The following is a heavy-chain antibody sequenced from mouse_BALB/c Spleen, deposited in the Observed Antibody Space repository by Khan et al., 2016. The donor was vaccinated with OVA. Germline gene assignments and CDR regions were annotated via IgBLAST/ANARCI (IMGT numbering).Heavy chain of an antibody. D-gene: IGHD2-1*01. CDR3: ARNFGNYVEYFDV. Sequence: QMQLEESGPDLVAPSQSLSITCTVSGFSLTSYGVHWVRQPPGKGLEWLGVIWAGGSTNYNSALMSRLSIGKDNSKSQVFLKMNSLQIDDTAMYYCARNFGNYVEYFDVWGAGTTVTVSS. CDR1: GFSLTSYG. V-gene: IGHV2-9*02. CDR2: IWAGGST. J-gene: IGHJ1*01.